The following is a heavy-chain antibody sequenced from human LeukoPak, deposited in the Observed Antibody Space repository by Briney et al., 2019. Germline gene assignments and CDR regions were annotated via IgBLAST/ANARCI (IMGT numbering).Heavy chain of an antibody. Sequence: GGSLRLSCAASGFTVSSNYMSWVRQAPGKWLEWVSVIYSGGSTYYADSVKGRFTISRDNSKNTLYLQMNSLRAEDTAVYYCAKSKTPYCSSANCLMFDYWGQGALVTVSS. D-gene: IGHD2-2*01. CDR1: GFTVSSNY. CDR3: AKSKTPYCSSANCLMFDY. J-gene: IGHJ4*02. V-gene: IGHV3-66*01. CDR2: IYSGGST.